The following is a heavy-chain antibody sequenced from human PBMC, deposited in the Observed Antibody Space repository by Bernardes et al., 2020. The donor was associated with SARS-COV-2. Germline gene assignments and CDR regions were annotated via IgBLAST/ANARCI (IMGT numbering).Heavy chain of an antibody. CDR1: GFTFSSYS. D-gene: IGHD2-21*02. J-gene: IGHJ4*02. CDR3: ARDASLGAYCGGDCYSSFDY. Sequence: GGSLRLSCAASGFTFSSYSMNWVRQAPGKGLEWVSSISSSSSYIYYADSVKGRFTISRDNAKNSLYLQMNSLRAEDTAVYYCARDASLGAYCGGDCYSSFDYWGQGTLVTVSS. V-gene: IGHV3-21*01. CDR2: ISSSSSYI.